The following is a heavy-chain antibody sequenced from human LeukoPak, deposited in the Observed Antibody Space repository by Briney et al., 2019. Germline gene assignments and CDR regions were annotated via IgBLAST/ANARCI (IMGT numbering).Heavy chain of an antibody. Sequence: GGSLRLSCATSGFTFSSYAMSWVRQAPGQGLEWVSGIGASGGSTYYADSVKGRFTISRDNSKNTLYLQMNSLRTEDTAVYYCAKAEGYDILTGLDYWGQGTLVTVSS. CDR2: IGASGGST. D-gene: IGHD3-9*01. J-gene: IGHJ4*02. CDR1: GFTFSSYA. V-gene: IGHV3-23*01. CDR3: AKAEGYDILTGLDY.